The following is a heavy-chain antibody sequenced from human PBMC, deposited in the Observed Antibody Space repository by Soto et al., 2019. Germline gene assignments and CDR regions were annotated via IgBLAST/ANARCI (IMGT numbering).Heavy chain of an antibody. CDR2: IWYDGSNK. Sequence: QVQLVESGGGVVQPGRSLRLSCAASGFTFSSYGMHWVRQAPGKGLEWVAVIWYDGSNKYYADSVKGRFTISRDNSKNTLYPQRNTLRAEDTAVYYCARVARPSPYSRRKKGENWFDRWGQGTLVTVSS. D-gene: IGHD6-13*01. V-gene: IGHV3-33*01. CDR3: ARVARPSPYSRRKKGENWFDR. CDR1: GFTFSSYG. J-gene: IGHJ5*02.